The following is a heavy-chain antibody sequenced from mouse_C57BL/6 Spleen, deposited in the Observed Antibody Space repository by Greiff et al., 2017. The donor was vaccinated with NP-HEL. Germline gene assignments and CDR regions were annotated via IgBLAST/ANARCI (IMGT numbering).Heavy chain of an antibody. CDR1: GYTFTSYD. J-gene: IGHJ3*01. CDR3: ARSDYGPWFAY. V-gene: IGHV1-85*01. D-gene: IGHD1-1*01. CDR2: IYPRDGST. Sequence: VQLQQSGPELVKPGASVKLSCKASGYTFTSYDINWVKQRPGQGLEWIGWIYPRDGSTKYNEKLKGKATLTVDTSSSTAYMELHSLTSEDSAVYFCARSDYGPWFAYWGQGTLVTVSA.